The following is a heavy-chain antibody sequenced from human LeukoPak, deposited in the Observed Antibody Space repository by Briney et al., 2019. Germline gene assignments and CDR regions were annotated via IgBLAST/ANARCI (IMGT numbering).Heavy chain of an antibody. Sequence: GGSLRLSCAASGFTFSSYGMHWVRQAPGKGLEWVAFIRYDGSNKYYADSVKGRFTISRDNSKNTLYLQMNSLRADDTAVYYCAKDSGYCSSTSCYVYYFDYWGQGTLVTVSS. V-gene: IGHV3-30*02. CDR1: GFTFSSYG. CDR3: AKDSGYCSSTSCYVYYFDY. D-gene: IGHD2-2*01. CDR2: IRYDGSNK. J-gene: IGHJ4*02.